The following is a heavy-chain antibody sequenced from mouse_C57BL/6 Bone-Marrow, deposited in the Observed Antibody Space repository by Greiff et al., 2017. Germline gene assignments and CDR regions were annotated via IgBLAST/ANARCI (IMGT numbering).Heavy chain of an antibody. Sequence: VQLQQPGTELVKPGASVKLSCKASGYTFTSYWMHWVKQRPGQGLEWIGNINPSNGGTNYNEKFKSKDTLTVDKSSSTAYMQLSSLTSEDSAVYYCAYGSSYFYYSMDVWGKGTSVTVSS. J-gene: IGHJ4*01. CDR3: AYGSSYFYYSMDV. CDR1: GYTFTSYW. V-gene: IGHV1-53*01. CDR2: INPSNGGT. D-gene: IGHD1-1*01.